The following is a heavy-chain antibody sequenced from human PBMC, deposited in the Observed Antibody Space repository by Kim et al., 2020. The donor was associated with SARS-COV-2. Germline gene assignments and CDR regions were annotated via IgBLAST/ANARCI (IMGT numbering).Heavy chain of an antibody. CDR3: ARMRGSYYYYGMDV. D-gene: IGHD3-16*01. Sequence: ASVKVSCKASGYTFTGYYMHWVRQAPGQGLEWMGRINPNSGGTNYAQKFQGRVTMTRDTSISTAYMELSRLRSDDTAVYYCARMRGSYYYYGMDVWGQGTTVTVSS. V-gene: IGHV1-2*06. CDR1: GYTFTGYY. CDR2: INPNSGGT. J-gene: IGHJ6*02.